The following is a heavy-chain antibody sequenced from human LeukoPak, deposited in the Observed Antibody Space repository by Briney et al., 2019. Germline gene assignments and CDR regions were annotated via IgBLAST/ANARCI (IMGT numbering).Heavy chain of an antibody. J-gene: IGHJ4*02. CDR2: IYYSGST. D-gene: IGHD5-18*01. CDR3: ARQYGYTYGPDY. V-gene: IGHV4-59*08. CDR1: GGSISSYY. Sequence: PSETLSLTCTVSGGSISSYYWNWIRQPPGKGLEWIGHIYYSGSTNCNPSLKSRVTMSVDASKDQFSLELSSVTAADTAVYYCARQYGYTYGPDYWGQGTLVTVSS.